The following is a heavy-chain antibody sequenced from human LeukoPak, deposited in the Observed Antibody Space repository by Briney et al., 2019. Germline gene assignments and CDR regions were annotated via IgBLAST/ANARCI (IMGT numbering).Heavy chain of an antibody. D-gene: IGHD5-24*01. J-gene: IGHJ3*02. V-gene: IGHV4-59*08. Sequence: SETLSLTCTVSGGSISSYYWSWIRQPPGKGLEWIGYIYYSGSTNYNPSLKSRVTISVDTSKNQFSLKLSSVTAADTAVYYCARHRRDGYNSGAFDIWGQGTMVTVSS. CDR1: GGSISSYY. CDR2: IYYSGST. CDR3: ARHRRDGYNSGAFDI.